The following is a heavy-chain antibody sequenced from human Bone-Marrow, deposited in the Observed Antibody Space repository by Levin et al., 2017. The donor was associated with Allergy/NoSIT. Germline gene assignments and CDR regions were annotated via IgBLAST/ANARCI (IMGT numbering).Heavy chain of an antibody. D-gene: IGHD6-19*01. Sequence: PGGSLRLSCAASGFTFSSYAMSWVRQAPGKGLEWVSAISGSGGSTHYADSVTGRFTISRDNSKNTLYLQMNSLRAEDTAVYYCAKGAAVAGTLYFACWGQGTLVPVAS. CDR2: ISGSGGST. CDR3: AKGAAVAGTLYFAC. V-gene: IGHV3-23*01. J-gene: IGHJ4*02. CDR1: GFTFSSYA.